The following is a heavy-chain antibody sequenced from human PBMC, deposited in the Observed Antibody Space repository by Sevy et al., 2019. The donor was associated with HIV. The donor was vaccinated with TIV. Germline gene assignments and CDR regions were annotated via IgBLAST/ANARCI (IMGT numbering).Heavy chain of an antibody. J-gene: IGHJ4*02. CDR2: IKSKTDGGTT. D-gene: IGHD3-3*01. V-gene: IGHV3-15*01. CDR1: GFTFSNAW. CDR3: TTGRIIYDFWSAADY. Sequence: GGSLRLSCAASGFTFSNAWISWVRQAPGKGLEWVGRIKSKTDGGTTDYSEPVKGRFTISRDGSNNTLYLKMNSLKTEDTAVYYCTTGRIIYDFWSAADYWGQGTLVTVSS.